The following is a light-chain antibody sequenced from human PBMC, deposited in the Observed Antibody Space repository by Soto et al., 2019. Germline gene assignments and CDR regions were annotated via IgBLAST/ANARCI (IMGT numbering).Light chain of an antibody. J-gene: IGKJ2*01. Sequence: ESVLTQSPGTLSLSPGERATLSCRASQTINGNYLAWYQQKPGQAPRLLIYGASNRATGVPDRFSGSYSGTDFSLTITRLEPEDFAVYYCEQHVNSVYIFGQGTRLEIK. V-gene: IGKV3-20*01. CDR1: QTINGNY. CDR2: GAS. CDR3: EQHVNSVYI.